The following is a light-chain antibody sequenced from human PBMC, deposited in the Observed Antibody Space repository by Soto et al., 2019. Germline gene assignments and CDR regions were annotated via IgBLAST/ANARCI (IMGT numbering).Light chain of an antibody. Sequence: QSALTQPASVSGSPGQSITISCTGTSSDVGSYNLVSWYQQHPGKAPKLMIYEGSKRPSGVSNRFSGSKSGNTASLTISGLQAEDEADYYCCSYAGSSTWVFGRGTQLTVL. CDR3: CSYAGSSTWV. CDR1: SSDVGSYNL. V-gene: IGLV2-23*01. CDR2: EGS. J-gene: IGLJ3*02.